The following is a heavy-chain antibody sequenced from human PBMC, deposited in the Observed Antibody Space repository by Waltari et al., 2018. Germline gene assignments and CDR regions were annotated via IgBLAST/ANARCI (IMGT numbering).Heavy chain of an antibody. CDR3: ARRPFKDYGDQRVDY. J-gene: IGHJ4*02. D-gene: IGHD4-17*01. Sequence: EVQLVESGGGLVQPGGSLRLSCAASGFTFSSSGMTWVRQAPGKGLESVSGIYRCGSSIYYTDSVKGRFTASRDNSKITLFLQMNSLRVEDTAVYYCARRPFKDYGDQRVDYWGQGTLVTVSP. CDR1: GFTFSSSG. CDR2: IYRCGSSI. V-gene: IGHV3-23*03.